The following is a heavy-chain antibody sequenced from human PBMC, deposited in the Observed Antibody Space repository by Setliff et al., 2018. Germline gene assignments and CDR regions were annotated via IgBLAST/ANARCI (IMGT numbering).Heavy chain of an antibody. D-gene: IGHD4-17*01. CDR1: GGSISSSNW. V-gene: IGHV4-4*02. J-gene: IGHJ4*02. CDR2: IYHNGIT. CDR3: GRDPHTPTVTTRGDY. Sequence: SETLSLTCAVSGGSISSSNWWSWVRQPPGKGLEWIGEIYHNGITNYNPSLKSRVSISVDKSKNQVSLKLNSVTAADTAVYYCGRDPHTPTVTTRGDYWGQGTLVTVSS.